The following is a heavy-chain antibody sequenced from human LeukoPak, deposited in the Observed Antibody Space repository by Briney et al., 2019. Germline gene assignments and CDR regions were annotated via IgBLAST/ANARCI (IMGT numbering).Heavy chain of an antibody. CDR2: IDSSGGTT. J-gene: IGHJ4*02. CDR3: AKAHCSTTRCSRADK. Sequence: AGSLRLSCAASGFTFTRNAMAWVRQAPGKGLELVSAIDSSGGTTFYADSMKDGVTISSVQSTNTVYLQMNSRRADETAVYYCAKAHCSTTRCSRADKWGQGTLVTVSS. CDR1: GFTFTRNA. V-gene: IGHV3-23*05. D-gene: IGHD2-2*01.